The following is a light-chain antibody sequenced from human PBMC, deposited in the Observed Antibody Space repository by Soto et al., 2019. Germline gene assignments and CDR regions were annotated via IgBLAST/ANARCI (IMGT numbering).Light chain of an antibody. CDR2: GAS. Sequence: IVMTQSPATLPVSPGERATLSCRTSQSVNSHLAWYQHKPGQAPRLLIYGASSRATGIPTRFSGSGSGTEFTLTIDSLQSEDFAVYYCQQYGSSGTFGQGTKVEIK. V-gene: IGKV3-15*01. J-gene: IGKJ1*01. CDR1: QSVNSH. CDR3: QQYGSSGT.